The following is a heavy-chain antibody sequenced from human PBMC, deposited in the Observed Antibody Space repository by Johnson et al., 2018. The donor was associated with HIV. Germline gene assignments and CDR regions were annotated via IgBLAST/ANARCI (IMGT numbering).Heavy chain of an antibody. D-gene: IGHD5-12*01. J-gene: IGHJ3*02. V-gene: IGHV3-30*03. CDR2: ISYDGSNK. CDR1: GFTFSSFG. CDR3: ARDFYAVVATPFIGSAFDI. Sequence: VQLVESGGGVVQPGRSLRLSCATSGFTFSSFGMHWVRQAPGKGLEWVAVISYDGSNKYYADSVKGRFIISRDNSKNTLYLQMNSLRAEDTALYYCARDFYAVVATPFIGSAFDIWGQGTMVTVSS.